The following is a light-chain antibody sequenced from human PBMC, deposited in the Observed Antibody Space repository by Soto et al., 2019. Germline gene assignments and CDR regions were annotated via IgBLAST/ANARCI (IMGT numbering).Light chain of an antibody. CDR2: DVS. CDR3: SSYTSRSTLV. V-gene: IGLV2-14*01. Sequence: QSALTQPASVSGSPGQSITISCTGTSSDVGGYNYVSWYQQHPGKAPKLMIYDVSNRPSGVSNRFSGSKSGNTASLTISGLQADDEADYYCSSYTSRSTLVFGTGTKLTV. CDR1: SSDVGGYNY. J-gene: IGLJ1*01.